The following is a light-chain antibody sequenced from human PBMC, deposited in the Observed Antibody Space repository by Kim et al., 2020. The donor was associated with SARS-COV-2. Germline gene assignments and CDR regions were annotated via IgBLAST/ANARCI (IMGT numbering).Light chain of an antibody. Sequence: RVMTQSPGTLSVSPGERATLSCRASQSVGGNLAWYQQKPGQAPRLLIYGASTRATGVPARFSGSGSGTEFTLTISSLQSEDFAFYYCQQYDTYLPLTFGGGTKVDIK. CDR3: QQYDTYLPLT. V-gene: IGKV3-15*01. CDR2: GAS. CDR1: QSVGGN. J-gene: IGKJ4*02.